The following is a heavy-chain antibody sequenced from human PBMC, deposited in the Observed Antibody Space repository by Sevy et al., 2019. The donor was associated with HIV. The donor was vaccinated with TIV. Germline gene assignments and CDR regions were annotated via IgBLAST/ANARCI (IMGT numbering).Heavy chain of an antibody. J-gene: IGHJ4*02. CDR1: GYSISSGYY. CDR2: FYLRGST. CDR3: VRLVTAVVYYFDY. Sequence: SETLSLTCTVSGYSISSGYYWCWIRQSAGKGLEWIGRFYLRGSTYYNPSLKSRVTISPDSSKNQFSLKLNSVTAADTAVYFCVRLVTAVVYYFDYWGQGTLVTVSS. D-gene: IGHD5-18*01. V-gene: IGHV4-38-2*02.